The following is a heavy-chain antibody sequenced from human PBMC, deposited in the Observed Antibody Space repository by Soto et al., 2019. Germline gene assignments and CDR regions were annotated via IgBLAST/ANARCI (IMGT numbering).Heavy chain of an antibody. CDR3: AKRAWGYFYFDY. Sequence: EVQLLESGGGLVQPGGSLRLSCAASGFTFSSYAMSWVRQAPGKGLEWVSVISGSGGSTYYADSVKGRFTISRDNSKNSLYLQMTSLRAEDTAVYYCAKRAWGYFYFDYWGQGTLFPVSS. J-gene: IGHJ4*02. V-gene: IGHV3-23*01. CDR1: GFTFSSYA. CDR2: ISGSGGST. D-gene: IGHD1-26*01.